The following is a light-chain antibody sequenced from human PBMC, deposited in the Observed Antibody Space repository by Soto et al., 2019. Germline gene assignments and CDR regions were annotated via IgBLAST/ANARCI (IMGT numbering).Light chain of an antibody. V-gene: IGKV1-39*01. J-gene: IGKJ1*01. CDR3: QQSYSTPK. CDR1: QSISSY. CDR2: AAS. Sequence: DIQMTQSPSSLSASVGDRVTITCRASQSISSYLNWYQQKPGKAPKLLIYAASSLQSGVPSRFSGSGSGTDFTLTISSLQLEDFATYYCQQSYSTPKFGQGTKVEIK.